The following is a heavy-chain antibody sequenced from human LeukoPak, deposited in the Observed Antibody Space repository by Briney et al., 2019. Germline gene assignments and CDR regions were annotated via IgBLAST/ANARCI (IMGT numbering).Heavy chain of an antibody. V-gene: IGHV3-23*01. J-gene: IGHJ4*02. CDR3: AKDSDFWRY. CDR1: GVMFSNAW. D-gene: IGHD3-3*01. CDR2: ISGSGGST. Sequence: GSLRLSCAVSGVMFSNAWMSWVRQAPGKGLEWVSAISGSGGSTYYADSVKGRFTISRDNSKNTLYLQMNSLRAEDTAVYYCAKDSDFWRYWGQGTLVTVSS.